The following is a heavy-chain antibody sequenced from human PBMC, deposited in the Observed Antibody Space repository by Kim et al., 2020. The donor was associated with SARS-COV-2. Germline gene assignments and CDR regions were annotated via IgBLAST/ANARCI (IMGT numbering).Heavy chain of an antibody. V-gene: IGHV5-10-1*01. D-gene: IGHD4-17*01. CDR1: GYSFTSYW. CDR2: IDPSDSYT. Sequence: GESLKISCKGSGYSFTSYWISWVRQMPGKGLEWMGRIDPSDSYTNYSPSFQGHVTISADKSISTAYLQWSSLKASDTAMYYCARGSDYGYDYGDFFDYWGQGTLVTVSS. CDR3: ARGSDYGYDYGDFFDY. J-gene: IGHJ4*02.